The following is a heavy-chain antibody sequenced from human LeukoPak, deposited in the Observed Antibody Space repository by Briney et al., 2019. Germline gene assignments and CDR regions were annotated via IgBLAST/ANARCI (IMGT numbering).Heavy chain of an antibody. V-gene: IGHV1-69*01. J-gene: IGHJ4*02. CDR3: ARSWARYSSGWFFDY. Sequence: GASVKVSCKDSGGTFSSYAISWVRQAPAQGLEWMGGIIPIFGTANYAQKFQGRLTITADESTSTAYMQLSSLRSEDTAVYYCARSWARYSSGWFFDYWGQGTLVTVSS. CDR1: GGTFSSYA. CDR2: IIPIFGTA. D-gene: IGHD6-19*01.